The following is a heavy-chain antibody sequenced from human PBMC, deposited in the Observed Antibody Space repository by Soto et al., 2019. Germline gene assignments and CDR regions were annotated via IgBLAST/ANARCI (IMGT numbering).Heavy chain of an antibody. CDR2: IYYSGST. V-gene: IGHV4-59*08. D-gene: IGHD3-16*01. J-gene: IGHJ3*02. Sequence: QVQLQESGPGLVKPAETLSLTCTVSGGYINSHSWTWIRQPPGKGLDWIGYIYYSGSTNYNHSLKRRVNILTDNTKSPFSLRLTSLTAADTAVYYCARSTWGYAFDIWGQGAVVTVSS. CDR3: ARSTWGYAFDI. CDR1: GGYINSHS.